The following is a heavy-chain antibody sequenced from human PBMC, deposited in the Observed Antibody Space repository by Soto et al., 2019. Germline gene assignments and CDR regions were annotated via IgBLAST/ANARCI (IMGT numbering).Heavy chain of an antibody. CDR1: GFTFSSYA. V-gene: IGHV3-23*01. CDR3: AKVSYHVYGDRSYYFDY. Sequence: EVQLLESGGGLVQPGGSLRLSCAASGFTFSSYAMSWVRQAPGKGLEWVSAISGSGGSTYYADSVKGRFTISRDNSKNTLYLQMNSLRAEDTAVYYCAKVSYHVYGDRSYYFDYWGQGTLVTVSS. CDR2: ISGSGGST. D-gene: IGHD4-17*01. J-gene: IGHJ4*02.